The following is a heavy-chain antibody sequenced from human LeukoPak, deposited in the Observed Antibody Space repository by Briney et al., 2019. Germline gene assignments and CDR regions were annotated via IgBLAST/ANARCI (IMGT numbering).Heavy chain of an antibody. CDR1: GFTFSSYS. J-gene: IGHJ6*02. CDR3: AREDVVVPPYGMDV. D-gene: IGHD2-2*01. Sequence: GGSLRLSCAASGFTFSSYSMNWVRQAPGKGLEWVSYISSSSSTIYYADSVKGRFTISRDNAKKSLYLQMNSLRAEDTAVYYCAREDVVVPPYGMDVWGQGTTVTVSS. V-gene: IGHV3-48*01. CDR2: ISSSSSTI.